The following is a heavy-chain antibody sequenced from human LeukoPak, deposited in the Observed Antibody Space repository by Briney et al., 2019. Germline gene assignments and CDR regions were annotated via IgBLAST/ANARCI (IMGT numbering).Heavy chain of an antibody. J-gene: IGHJ4*02. CDR2: ISSRSSDI. D-gene: IGHD5-18*01. Sequence: GGSLRLSCTASRVTFSGYTMNWVRQAPGKGLEWVSSISSRSSDIYYAASVKGRFTISRDNARNSLYLQMNSLRAEDTAVYYCARDGPAYSFDYWGQGTLVTVSS. CDR1: RVTFSGYT. CDR3: ARDGPAYSFDY. V-gene: IGHV3-21*01.